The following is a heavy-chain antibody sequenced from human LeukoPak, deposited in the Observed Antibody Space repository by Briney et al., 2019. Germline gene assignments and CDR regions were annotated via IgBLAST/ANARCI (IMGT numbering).Heavy chain of an antibody. CDR1: GGSISSGGYY. V-gene: IGHV4-31*03. CDR2: IYYSGST. Sequence: SQTLSLTCTVSGGSISSGGYYWNWIRQHPGKGLEWIGYIYYSGSTYFNPSLKSRVTISVDTSKNQFSLKLSSVTAADTAVYYCAQLRYFDWFERAPLVDIWGQGTMVTVSS. J-gene: IGHJ3*02. CDR3: AQLRYFDWFERAPLVDI. D-gene: IGHD3-9*01.